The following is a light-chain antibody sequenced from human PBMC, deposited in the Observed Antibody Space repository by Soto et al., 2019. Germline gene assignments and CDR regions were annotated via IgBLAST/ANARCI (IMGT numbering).Light chain of an antibody. CDR3: QQYGSSPWT. CDR1: QSVSNNY. CDR2: GAS. J-gene: IGKJ1*01. Sequence: DMVLTQSPGTLSLSPGERATLSCRASQSVSNNYLAWYQQKPGQAPRLLIYGASNRATGIPDRFSGSGSGTDFTLTISRLEPEDFAVYYCQQYGSSPWTFGQGTKVDIK. V-gene: IGKV3-20*01.